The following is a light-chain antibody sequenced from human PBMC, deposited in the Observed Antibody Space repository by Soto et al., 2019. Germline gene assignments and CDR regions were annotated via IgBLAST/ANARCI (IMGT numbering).Light chain of an antibody. Sequence: DIQMTQSPFSLSVSVGDRVTITCRASQSISSNLNLYQQKPGKAPKLLIYAASNLQSGVPSTFSGSGSGTDFTLTISSLQPEDFATYYCQQSHSIPWTFGQGTKVDIK. V-gene: IGKV1-39*01. CDR1: QSISSN. CDR2: AAS. CDR3: QQSHSIPWT. J-gene: IGKJ1*01.